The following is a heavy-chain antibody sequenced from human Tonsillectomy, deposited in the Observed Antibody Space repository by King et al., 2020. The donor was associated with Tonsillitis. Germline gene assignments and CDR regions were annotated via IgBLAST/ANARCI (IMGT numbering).Heavy chain of an antibody. D-gene: IGHD1-26*01. CDR3: AGYSGSYDY. CDR2: IYSSGSL. Sequence: QLQESGPGLVKPSETLSLTCTVSGGSTSSSNYYWGWIRQPPGKGLEWIGSIYSSGSLYYNPSLTSRVTISVDTSKNQFSLKLSSVTAADTAVYYCAGYSGSYDYWGQGTLVTVSS. CDR1: GGSTSSSNYY. J-gene: IGHJ4*02. V-gene: IGHV4-39*01.